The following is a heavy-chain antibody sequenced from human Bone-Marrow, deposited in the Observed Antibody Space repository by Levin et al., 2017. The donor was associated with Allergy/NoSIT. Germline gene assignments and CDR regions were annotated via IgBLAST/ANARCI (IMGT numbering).Heavy chain of an antibody. CDR2: ISGGGSST. J-gene: IGHJ2*01. Sequence: SCEASGFTFSRYAMSWVRQAPGKGLEWVSAISGGGSSTHYADSVKGRFSTSRDNSKKTLYLEMNYLTADDTAIYYCAKDKTALSDWYFDLWGRGTLVTVSS. V-gene: IGHV3-23*01. CDR3: AKDKTALSDWYFDL. CDR1: GFTFSRYA. D-gene: IGHD1-1*01.